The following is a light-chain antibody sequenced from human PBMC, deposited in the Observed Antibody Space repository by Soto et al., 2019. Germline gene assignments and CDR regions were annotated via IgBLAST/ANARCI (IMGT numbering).Light chain of an antibody. CDR3: QQRSEWPIT. V-gene: IGKV3-11*01. CDR2: HAS. CDR1: QSVSTY. Sequence: EIVLTQSPATLSLSPGERATLSCRASQSVSTYLAWYQHKPGQAPRLLIYHASNRATGIPARFSGSGSGTDFTLPISRLEPEDFAVYFCQQRSEWPITFGQGTRLEIK. J-gene: IGKJ5*01.